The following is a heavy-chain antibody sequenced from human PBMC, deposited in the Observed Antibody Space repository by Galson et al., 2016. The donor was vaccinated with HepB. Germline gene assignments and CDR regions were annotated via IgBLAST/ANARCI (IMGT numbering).Heavy chain of an antibody. CDR3: AKDRRSGRTDYYYYTYYYYYGMDV. J-gene: IGHJ6*02. Sequence: SLRLSCAASGFTFDDYTMHWVRQAPGKGLEWVSPISWDGGSQYYADSVKGRFTISRDNSKDELYLQMNSLRTKDTALYYCAKDRRSGRTDYYYYTYYYYYGMDVWGQGTTVTVSS. CDR1: GFTFDDYT. CDR2: ISWDGGSQ. D-gene: IGHD3-3*01. V-gene: IGHV3-43*01.